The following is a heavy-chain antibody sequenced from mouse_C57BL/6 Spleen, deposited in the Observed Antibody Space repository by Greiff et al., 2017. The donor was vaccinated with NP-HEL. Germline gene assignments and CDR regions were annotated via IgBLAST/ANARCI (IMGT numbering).Heavy chain of an antibody. V-gene: IGHV1-64*01. Sequence: QVQLQQPGAELVKPGASVKLSCKASGYTFTSYWMHWVKQRPGQGLEWIGMIHPNSGSTNYNEKFKSKATLTVDKSSSTAYMQLSSLTSEDSAVYYCARRDYYSNLYYAMDYWGQGTSVTVSS. CDR1: GYTFTSYW. D-gene: IGHD2-5*01. CDR2: IHPNSGST. J-gene: IGHJ4*01. CDR3: ARRDYYSNLYYAMDY.